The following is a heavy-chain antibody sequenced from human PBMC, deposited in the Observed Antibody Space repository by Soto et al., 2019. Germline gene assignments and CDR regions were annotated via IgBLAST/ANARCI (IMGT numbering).Heavy chain of an antibody. V-gene: IGHV3-23*01. J-gene: IGHJ5*02. CDR2: ISGSGGST. CDR3: AKSALRYFDWLSGWFDP. D-gene: IGHD3-9*01. Sequence: EVQLLESGGGLVQPGGSLRLSCAASGFTFSSYAMSWVRQAPGKGLEWVSAISGSGGSTYYADSVKGRFTISRDNSKNTLYLQMNSLRAEDTAVYYCAKSALRYFDWLSGWFDPWGQGTLVTVSS. CDR1: GFTFSSYA.